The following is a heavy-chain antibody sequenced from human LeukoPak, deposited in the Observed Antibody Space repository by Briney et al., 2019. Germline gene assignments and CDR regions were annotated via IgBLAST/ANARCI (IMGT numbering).Heavy chain of an antibody. CDR1: GASVSGSNYY. D-gene: IGHD4-11*01. J-gene: IGHJ6*03. CDR3: ARGRVSSSTWYSTYYYFFYMDF. Sequence: SETLSLTCAVSGASVSGSNYYWGWIRQPPGKGLEWIGSIYYSGSTYYNPSLKSRVTISVDTSKNFFSLRLRSVTAADTAVYFCARGRVSSSTWYSTYYYFFYMDFWGKGTTVTVSS. CDR2: IYYSGST. V-gene: IGHV4-39*02.